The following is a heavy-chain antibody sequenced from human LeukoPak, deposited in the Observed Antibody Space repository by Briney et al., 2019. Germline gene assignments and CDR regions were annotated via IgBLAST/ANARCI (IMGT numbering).Heavy chain of an antibody. D-gene: IGHD3-16*02. CDR2: ISWNSGSI. CDR1: GFTFDDYA. Sequence: PGGSLRLSCAASGFTFDDYAMHWVRQAPGKGLEWVSGISWNSGSIGYADSVKGRFTISRDNAKNSLYLQMNSLRAEDTALYYCAKGLSQTDWGQGTLVTVSS. CDR3: AKGLSQTD. J-gene: IGHJ4*02. V-gene: IGHV3-9*01.